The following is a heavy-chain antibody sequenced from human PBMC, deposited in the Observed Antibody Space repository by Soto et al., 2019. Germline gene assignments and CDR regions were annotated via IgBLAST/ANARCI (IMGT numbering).Heavy chain of an antibody. CDR3: ASTTILTSGSVKY. CDR2: IYYNGNT. V-gene: IGHV4-31*03. CDR1: GDSISSGNYY. J-gene: IGHJ4*02. Sequence: SETLSLTCNVSGDSISSGNYYFNWIRQHPGKGLEWIGYIYYNGNTYYNPSLKSRVALSVDTSKNQFSLQLNSGTAADTAIYYCASTTILTSGSVKYWGPGTLVT. D-gene: IGHD5-12*01.